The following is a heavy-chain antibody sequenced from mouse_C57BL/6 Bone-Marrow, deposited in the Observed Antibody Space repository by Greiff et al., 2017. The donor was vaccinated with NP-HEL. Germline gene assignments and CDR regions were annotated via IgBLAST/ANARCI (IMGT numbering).Heavy chain of an antibody. CDR2: IHPNSGST. D-gene: IGHD1-1*01. CDR1: GYTFTSYW. Sequence: QVQLQQPGAELVKPGASVKLSCKASGYTFTSYWMHWVKQRPGQGLEWIGMIHPNSGSTNYNEKFKSKATLTVDKSSSTAYMQLSSLTSEDSAVYYCARRDYGSSYAMDYWGKGTSVTVSS. J-gene: IGHJ4*01. CDR3: ARRDYGSSYAMDY. V-gene: IGHV1-64*01.